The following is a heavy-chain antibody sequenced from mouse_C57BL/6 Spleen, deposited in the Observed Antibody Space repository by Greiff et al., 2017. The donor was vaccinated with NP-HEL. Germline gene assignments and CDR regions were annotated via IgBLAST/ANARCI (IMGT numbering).Heavy chain of an antibody. V-gene: IGHV1-54*01. CDR3: ARSGVDYYAMDY. D-gene: IGHD3-1*01. Sequence: QVQLQQSGAELVRPGTSVKVSCKASGYAFTNYLIEWVKQRPGQGLEWIGVINPGSGGTNYNEKFKGKATLTADKSSSTAYMQLSSLTSEDSAVYFCARSGVDYYAMDYWGQGTSVTVSS. CDR2: INPGSGGT. CDR1: GYAFTNYL. J-gene: IGHJ4*01.